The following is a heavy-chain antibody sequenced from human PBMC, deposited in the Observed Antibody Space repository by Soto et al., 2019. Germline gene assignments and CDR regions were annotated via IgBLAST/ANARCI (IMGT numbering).Heavy chain of an antibody. J-gene: IGHJ4*02. CDR3: ARAFPYYDILTGYPPRWVYFDY. CDR2: IYSGGST. CDR1: GFIFRNYA. D-gene: IGHD3-9*01. V-gene: IGHV3-66*01. Sequence: PGGSLRLSCAASGFIFRNYAMSWVRQAPGKGLEWVSVIYSGGSTYYADSVKGRFTISRDNSKNTLYLQMNSLRAEDTAVYYCARAFPYYDILTGYPPRWVYFDYWGQGTLVTVSS.